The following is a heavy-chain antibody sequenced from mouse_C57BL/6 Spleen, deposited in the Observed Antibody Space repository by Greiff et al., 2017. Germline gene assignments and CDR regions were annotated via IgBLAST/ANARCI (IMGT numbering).Heavy chain of an antibody. CDR2: IWTGGGT. Sequence: VQLVESGPGLVAPSQSLSITCTVSGFSLTSYAISWVRQPPGKGLEWLGVIWTGGGTNYTSALKSRLSISKDNYKSQVFLKMNSLQTDDTARYYWSRKGDGNYESAMDDWGQGTSVTVSS. J-gene: IGHJ4*01. CDR3: SRKGDGNYESAMDD. D-gene: IGHD2-1*01. CDR1: GFSLTSYA. V-gene: IGHV2-9-1*01.